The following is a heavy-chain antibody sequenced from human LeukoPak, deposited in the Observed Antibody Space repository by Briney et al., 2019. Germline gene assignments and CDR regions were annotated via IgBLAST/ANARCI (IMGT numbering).Heavy chain of an antibody. J-gene: IGHJ4*02. CDR2: IWYDGSNK. V-gene: IGHV3-33*01. CDR1: GFTFSSYG. Sequence: PGRSLRLSCAASGFTFSSYGMHWVRQAPGKGLEWVAVIWYDGSNKYYADSVKGRSTISRDNSKNTLYLQMNSLRAEDTAVYYCARERRGRDGYNYRLDYWGQGTLVTVSS. CDR3: ARERRGRDGYNYRLDY. D-gene: IGHD5-24*01.